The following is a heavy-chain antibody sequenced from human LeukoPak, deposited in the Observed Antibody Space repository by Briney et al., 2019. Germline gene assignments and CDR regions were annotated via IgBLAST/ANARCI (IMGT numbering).Heavy chain of an antibody. J-gene: IGHJ5*02. D-gene: IGHD4-11*01. Sequence: SETLSLTCTVSGYSISNGYNWGWVRQPPGKGLECIGSISHIGCTYYNPSLESRVTISLDTSMNQFSLELRSVTAADTAVYYCARTYINFSNYFDPWGQGTLVTVSS. CDR3: ARTYINFSNYFDP. CDR2: ISHIGCT. CDR1: GYSISNGYN. V-gene: IGHV4-38-2*02.